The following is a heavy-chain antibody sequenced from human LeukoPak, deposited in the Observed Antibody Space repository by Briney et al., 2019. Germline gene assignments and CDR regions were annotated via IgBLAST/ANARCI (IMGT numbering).Heavy chain of an antibody. D-gene: IGHD6-19*01. V-gene: IGHV4-59*13. CDR3: ARKSSSGWYFDY. CDR2: IYYSGST. CDR1: GGSISNYY. Sequence: SETLSLTCTVSGGSISNYYWSWIRQPPGKGLEWIGYIYYSGSTNYNPSLESRVTISVDTSKNQFSLKLDSVTAADTAVYYCARKSSSGWYFDYWGQGTLVTVSS. J-gene: IGHJ4*02.